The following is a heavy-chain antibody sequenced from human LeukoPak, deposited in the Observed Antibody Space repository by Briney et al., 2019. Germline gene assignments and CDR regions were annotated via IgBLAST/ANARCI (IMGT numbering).Heavy chain of an antibody. CDR3: AKDKSDLFSDASDI. J-gene: IGHJ3*02. Sequence: GGTLRLSCAASGFTFSSYGMSRVRQAPGKGLEWVSAISGSGGSTYYADSVKGRFTISRDNSKNTLYVQMNSLRAEDTAVYYCAKDKSDLFSDASDIWGQGTMVTVSS. D-gene: IGHD3-3*01. CDR2: ISGSGGST. V-gene: IGHV3-23*01. CDR1: GFTFSSYG.